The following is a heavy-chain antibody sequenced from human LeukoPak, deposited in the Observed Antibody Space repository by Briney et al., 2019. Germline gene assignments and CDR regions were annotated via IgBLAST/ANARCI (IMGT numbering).Heavy chain of an antibody. V-gene: IGHV4-59*01. D-gene: IGHD1-26*01. Sequence: PSETLSLTCTVSGGSISNYYWRWIRQPPGKGLEWIGYIYYSGSTNYNPSLKSRVTISVDTSKNQFSLKLTSVTAADTAVYYCARGNSGSYSQFDYWGQGTLVTVSS. CDR1: GGSISNYY. J-gene: IGHJ4*02. CDR2: IYYSGST. CDR3: ARGNSGSYSQFDY.